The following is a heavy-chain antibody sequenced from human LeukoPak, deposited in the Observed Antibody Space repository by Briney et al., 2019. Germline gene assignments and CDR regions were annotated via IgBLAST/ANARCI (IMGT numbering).Heavy chain of an antibody. D-gene: IGHD2-8*01. CDR1: GGSISSYY. Sequence: KPSETLPLTCTVSGGSISSYYWSWIRQPPGKGLEWIGYIYYSGSTNYNPSLKSRVTISVDTSKYQFSLKLSSVTAADTAVYYCARSAGVVNWFDPWGQGTLVTVSS. CDR2: IYYSGST. V-gene: IGHV4-59*01. CDR3: ARSAGVVNWFDP. J-gene: IGHJ5*02.